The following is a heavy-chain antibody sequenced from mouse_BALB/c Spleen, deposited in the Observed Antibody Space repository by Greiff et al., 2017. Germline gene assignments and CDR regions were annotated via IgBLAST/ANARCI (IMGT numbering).Heavy chain of an antibody. D-gene: IGHD2-10*02. CDR2: ISYSGST. V-gene: IGHV3-2*02. Sequence: EVQVVESGPGLVEPSQSLSLTCTVTAYSIPSDYAWNWIRQFPGNKLEWMGYISYSGSTSYNPSLKSRISITRDTSKNQFFLQLNSVTTEDTATYYCARGYGNYDYYAMDYWGQGTSVTVSS. J-gene: IGHJ4*01. CDR1: AYSIPSDYA. CDR3: ARGYGNYDYYAMDY.